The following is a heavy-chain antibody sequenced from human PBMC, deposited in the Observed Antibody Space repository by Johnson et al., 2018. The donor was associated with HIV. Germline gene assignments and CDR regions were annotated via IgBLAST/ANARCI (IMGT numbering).Heavy chain of an antibody. D-gene: IGHD4-17*01. CDR1: GFTFSDYY. CDR3: ARGNGDYSDAFDI. V-gene: IGHV3-30*14. CDR2: ISYDGSNK. J-gene: IGHJ3*02. Sequence: QVQLVESGGGVVRPGGSLRLSCAASGFTFSDYYMSWIRQAPGKGLEWVAVISYDGSNKYYADSVKGRFTISRDNSKNTLYLQMGSLRAEDMAVYYCARGNGDYSDAFDIWGQGTMVTVSS.